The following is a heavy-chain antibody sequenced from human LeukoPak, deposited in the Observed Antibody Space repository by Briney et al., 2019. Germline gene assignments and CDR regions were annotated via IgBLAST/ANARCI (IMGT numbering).Heavy chain of an antibody. V-gene: IGHV1-8*03. CDR1: GYTFTGYY. CDR2: INPNSGNT. Sequence: VASVKVSCKASGYTFTGYYMHWVRQAPGQGLEWMGWINPNSGNTGYAQKFQGRVTITRNTSISTAYMELSSLRSGDTAVYYCARSLYDFWDYYYYYYMDVWGKGTTVTVSS. CDR3: ARSLYDFWDYYYYYYMDV. D-gene: IGHD3-3*01. J-gene: IGHJ6*03.